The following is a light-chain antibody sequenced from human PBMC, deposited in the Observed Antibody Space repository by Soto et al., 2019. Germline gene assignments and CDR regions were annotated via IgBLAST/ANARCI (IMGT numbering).Light chain of an antibody. CDR2: KAS. CDR3: LQYHAFPHT. J-gene: IGKJ2*01. CDR1: QTINTW. Sequence: DIQMTQSPSTLSASVGDRVTITCRASQTINTWLAWYQQKPGKAPNVVIYKASSLESGVPSRFSGGGSGTDCALTISSLQPDDFATYYCLQYHAFPHTFGQGTRLEIK. V-gene: IGKV1-5*03.